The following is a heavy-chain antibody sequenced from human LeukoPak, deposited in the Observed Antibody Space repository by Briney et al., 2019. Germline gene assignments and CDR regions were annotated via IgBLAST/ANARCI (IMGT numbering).Heavy chain of an antibody. Sequence: GGSLRLSCAASGFTFSSYAMHWVRQAPGKGLEWVAVISYDGSNKYYADSVKGRFTISRDNSKNTLYLQMNSLRAEDTAVYYCARDGGDIPYWFSPAFDIWGQGTMVTVSS. V-gene: IGHV3-30-3*01. D-gene: IGHD2-8*02. CDR1: GFTFSSYA. CDR2: ISYDGSNK. J-gene: IGHJ3*02. CDR3: ARDGGDIPYWFSPAFDI.